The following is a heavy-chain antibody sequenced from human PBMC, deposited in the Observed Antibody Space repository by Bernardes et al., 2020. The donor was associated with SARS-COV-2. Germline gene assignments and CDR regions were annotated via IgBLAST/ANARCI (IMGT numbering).Heavy chain of an antibody. D-gene: IGHD2-2*01. CDR3: ARGGGYHLLSDY. CDR1: GYTFTSFD. J-gene: IGHJ4*02. Sequence: ASVKVSCKASGYTFTSFDINWVRQATGQGLEWMGWMNPNSGNTVYAQKFQGRVTLTRNTSISTAYMELSSLRSDDTAVYYCARGGGYHLLSDYWGQGTLVTVSS. V-gene: IGHV1-8*01. CDR2: MNPNSGNT.